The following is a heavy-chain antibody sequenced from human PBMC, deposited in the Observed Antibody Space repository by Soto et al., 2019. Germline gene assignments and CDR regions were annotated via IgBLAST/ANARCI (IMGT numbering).Heavy chain of an antibody. J-gene: IGHJ4*02. Sequence: SETLSLTCTVSGGSISSYYWSWLRQPPGKGLEWIGYIYYSGSTNYNPSLKSRVTISVDTSKNQFSLKLSSVTAADTAVYYCARAIRFLEATFDYWGQGTLVTVSS. CDR2: IYYSGST. CDR1: GGSISSYY. D-gene: IGHD3-3*01. CDR3: ARAIRFLEATFDY. V-gene: IGHV4-59*01.